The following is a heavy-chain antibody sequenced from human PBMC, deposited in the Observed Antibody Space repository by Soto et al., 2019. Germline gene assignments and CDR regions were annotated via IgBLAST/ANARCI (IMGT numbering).Heavy chain of an antibody. Sequence: ASVEVSCKASGYTFTGYYIHWVRQAPGQGLEWMGWINPNSGGTSYAQKFQGWVTMTRDTSISTAYMELSRLRSDDTAVYYCARSIAAAGIAWFDPWGQGPLVTV. V-gene: IGHV1-2*04. D-gene: IGHD6-13*01. CDR2: INPNSGGT. J-gene: IGHJ5*02. CDR1: GYTFTGYY. CDR3: ARSIAAAGIAWFDP.